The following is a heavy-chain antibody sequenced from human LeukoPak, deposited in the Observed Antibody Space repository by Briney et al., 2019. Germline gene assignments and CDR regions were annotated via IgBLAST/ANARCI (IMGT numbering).Heavy chain of an antibody. V-gene: IGHV3-33*06. CDR3: AKDWSYGELDAFDI. CDR2: IWYDGSNK. J-gene: IGHJ3*02. CDR1: GFTFSSYG. Sequence: PGRSLRLSCAASGFTFSSYGMHWVRQAPGKGREWVAVIWYDGSNKYYADSVKGRFTISRDNSKNTLYLQMNSLRAEDTAVYYCAKDWSYGELDAFDIWGQGTMVTVSS. D-gene: IGHD4-17*01.